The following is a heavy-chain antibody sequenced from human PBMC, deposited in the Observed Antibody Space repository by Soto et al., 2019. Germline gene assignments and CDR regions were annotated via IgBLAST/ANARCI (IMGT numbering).Heavy chain of an antibody. J-gene: IGHJ3*02. CDR3: ARGRFLEWLPRDAFDI. D-gene: IGHD3-3*01. CDR1: GGSIISGDYY. Sequence: ASETLYLTCTFSGGSIISGDYYWSWIRQPPVKGLEWIGYIYYSGSTYYNPSLKSRVTISVDTSKNQFSLKLSSVTAADTAVYYCARGRFLEWLPRDAFDIWGQGTMVTVSS. V-gene: IGHV4-30-4*01. CDR2: IYYSGST.